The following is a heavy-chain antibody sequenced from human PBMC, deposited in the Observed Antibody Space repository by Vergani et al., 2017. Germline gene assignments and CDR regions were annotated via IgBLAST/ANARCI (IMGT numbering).Heavy chain of an antibody. CDR2: ISSSSSYI. J-gene: IGHJ3*02. V-gene: IGHV3-21*01. D-gene: IGHD2-2*01. CDR3: AREDGCSSISCSDLAFDI. CDR1: GFTFSSYS. Sequence: EVQLVESGGGLVKPGGSLRLSCAASGFTFSSYSMNWVRQAPGKGLGWVSSISSSSSYIYYADSVKGRFTISRDNAKNSLYLQMNSLRAEDTAVYYCAREDGCSSISCSDLAFDIWGQGTMVTVSS.